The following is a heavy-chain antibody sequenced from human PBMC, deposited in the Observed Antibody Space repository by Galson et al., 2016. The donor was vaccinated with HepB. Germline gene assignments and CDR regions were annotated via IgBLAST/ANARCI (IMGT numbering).Heavy chain of an antibody. D-gene: IGHD1-26*01. CDR2: IYYSGNT. J-gene: IGHJ4*02. CDR1: DTSISTNKW. CDR3: AGLSGSYQFDC. V-gene: IGHV4-28*01. Sequence: SETLSLTCAVSDTSISTNKWWGWIRQPPGKGLEWIGYIYYSGNTYYSPSLKSRVTMSVDTSKNHFSLRLSSVTAVDAAVYYCAGLSGSYQFDCWGQGTLVIVSS.